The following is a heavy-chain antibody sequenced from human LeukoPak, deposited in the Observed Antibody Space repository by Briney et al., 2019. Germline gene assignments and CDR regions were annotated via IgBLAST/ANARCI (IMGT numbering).Heavy chain of an antibody. CDR1: GGTFSSYA. V-gene: IGHV1-69*05. CDR2: IIPIFGTA. J-gene: IGHJ4*02. D-gene: IGHD3-10*01. Sequence: ASVKVSCKASGGTFSSYAISWVRQAPGQGLEWMGRIIPIFGTANYAQKFQGRVTITTDESTSTAYMELSSLRSEDTAVYYCARDALFYYGSGNHFDYWGQGTLVTVSS. CDR3: ARDALFYYGSGNHFDY.